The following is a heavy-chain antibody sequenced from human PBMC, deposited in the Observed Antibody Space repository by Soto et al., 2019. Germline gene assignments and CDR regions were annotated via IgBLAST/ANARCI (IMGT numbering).Heavy chain of an antibody. D-gene: IGHD6-6*01. Sequence: GESLKISCKGSGYSFTSYWIGWVRQMPGKGLEWMGIIYPGDSDTRYSPSFQGQVTISADKSISTAYLQWSSLKASDTAMYYCARTAVSSSSPYYYGMDVWGQGTTVTVSS. CDR1: GYSFTSYW. CDR2: IYPGDSDT. V-gene: IGHV5-51*01. CDR3: ARTAVSSSSPYYYGMDV. J-gene: IGHJ6*02.